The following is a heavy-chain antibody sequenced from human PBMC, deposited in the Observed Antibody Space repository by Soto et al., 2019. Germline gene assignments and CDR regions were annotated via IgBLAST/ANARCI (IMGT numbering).Heavy chain of an antibody. CDR1: GFTFSSYG. D-gene: IGHD4-17*01. V-gene: IGHV3-30*18. CDR3: AKDRYGDYVYYYYYYGMDV. J-gene: IGHJ6*02. CDR2: ISYDGSNK. Sequence: PGGSLRLSCAASGFTFSSYGMHWVRQAPGKGLEWVAVISYDGSNKYYADSVKGRFTISRDNSKNTLYLQMNSLRAEDTAVYYCAKDRYGDYVYYYYYYGMDVWGQGTTVTVSS.